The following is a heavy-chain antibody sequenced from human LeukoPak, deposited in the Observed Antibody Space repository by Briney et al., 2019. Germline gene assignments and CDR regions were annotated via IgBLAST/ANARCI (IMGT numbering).Heavy chain of an antibody. CDR3: ASGYSSYGYYY. J-gene: IGHJ4*02. D-gene: IGHD5-18*01. Sequence: SETLSLTCTVSGGSISSYYWSWIRQPPGKGLEWIGYIYYSGSTNYNPSLKGQVTISVVTSKNQFSLKLSSVTAADTAVYYCASGYSSYGYYYWGQGTLVTVSS. V-gene: IGHV4-59*01. CDR2: IYYSGST. CDR1: GGSISSYY.